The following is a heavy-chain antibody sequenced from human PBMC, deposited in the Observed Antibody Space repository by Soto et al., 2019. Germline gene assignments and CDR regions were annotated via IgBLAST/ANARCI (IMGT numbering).Heavy chain of an antibody. CDR1: GGSFSGYYY. CDR2: INHSGST. V-gene: IGHV4-34*01. Sequence: QVQLQQWGAGLLKPSETLSLTCAVYGGSFSGYYYWSWIRQPPGKGLEWIGEINHSGSTNYNSTLKSRVTISVDTSKNQFSLRLSSVSAADTAVYYCARGKREVATVKIYNYGMDVWGQGTTVTVSS. CDR3: ARGKREVATVKIYNYGMDV. J-gene: IGHJ6*02. D-gene: IGHD5-12*01.